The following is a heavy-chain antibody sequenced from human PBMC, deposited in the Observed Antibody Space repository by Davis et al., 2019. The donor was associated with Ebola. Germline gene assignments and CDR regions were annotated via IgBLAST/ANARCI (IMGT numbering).Heavy chain of an antibody. CDR2: FYYTGSI. CDR3: ARQDCSGGGYYFRPFGKGFDF. Sequence: PSETLSLTCTVSRGSFNTAAYYWGWIRRPPGKGLEWVGSFYYTGSIYYNPSLQSRVTISVDMSKNQFSLKVTSVTAADTAVYYCARQDCSGGGYYFRPFGKGFDFWGQGALVSVSS. V-gene: IGHV4-39*01. CDR1: RGSFNTAAYY. D-gene: IGHD2-15*01. J-gene: IGHJ5*01.